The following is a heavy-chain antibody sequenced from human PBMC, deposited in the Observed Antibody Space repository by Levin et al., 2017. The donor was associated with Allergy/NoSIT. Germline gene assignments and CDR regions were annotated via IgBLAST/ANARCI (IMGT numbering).Heavy chain of an antibody. J-gene: IGHJ3*02. V-gene: IGHV2-5*02. CDR3: AHSPFSSSWNVDAGDAFDI. CDR2: IYWDDNK. CDR1: GFSFSTTGVG. Sequence: ASGPTLVKPTQTLTLTCTFSGFSFSTTGVGVGWIRQPPGKAPEWLALIYWDDNKRYRPSLRSRLTITKDTSENQVVLKMTNMDPVDTATYYCAHSPFSSSWNVDAGDAFDIWGQGTMVTVSS. D-gene: IGHD2-2*01.